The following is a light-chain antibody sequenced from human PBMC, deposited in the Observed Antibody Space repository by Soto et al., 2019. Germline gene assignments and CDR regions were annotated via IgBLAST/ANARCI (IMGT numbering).Light chain of an antibody. CDR3: NSYTSSSTLI. CDR1: GNDIGGYNY. Sequence: QSALTQPASVSGSPGQSITISCSGTGNDIGGYNYVSWYQQHPGKAPKLIVYDVNNRPSGVSNRFSGSKSGNTASLTISGLQAEDEAYYYCNSYTSSSTLIFGGGTKLTVL. CDR2: DVN. V-gene: IGLV2-14*03. J-gene: IGLJ2*01.